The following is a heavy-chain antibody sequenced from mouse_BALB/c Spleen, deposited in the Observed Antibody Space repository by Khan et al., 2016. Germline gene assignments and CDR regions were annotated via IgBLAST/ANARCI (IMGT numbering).Heavy chain of an antibody. Sequence: IQLVQSGAELVKPGASVKLSCTAPGFNIKDTYMHWVKQRPEQGLEWIGRIDPANGNTKYDPKFQGKATITADTSSNTAYLQLSSLTSEDTAVYYCARSGDFYAMDYWGQGTSVTVSS. D-gene: IGHD3-1*01. CDR3: ARSGDFYAMDY. CDR2: IDPANGNT. CDR1: GFNIKDTY. J-gene: IGHJ4*01. V-gene: IGHV14-3*02.